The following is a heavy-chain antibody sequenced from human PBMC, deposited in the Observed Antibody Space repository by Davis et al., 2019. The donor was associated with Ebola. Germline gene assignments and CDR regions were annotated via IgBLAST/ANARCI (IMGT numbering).Heavy chain of an antibody. Sequence: GESLKISCAASASTFSTCGMHWVRQAPGKGLEWVSFISYDGRDKWYIDTVQGRFTISRDNSKNTLFLQMTSLRSDDTAVYYCARGWGSNYLYFDIWGQGTLVTVSS. V-gene: IGHV3-30*02. CDR2: ISYDGRDK. D-gene: IGHD3-10*01. J-gene: IGHJ4*02. CDR3: ARGWGSNYLYFDI. CDR1: ASTFSTCG.